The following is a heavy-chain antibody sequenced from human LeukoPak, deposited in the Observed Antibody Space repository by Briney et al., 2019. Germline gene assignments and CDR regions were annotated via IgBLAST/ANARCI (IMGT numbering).Heavy chain of an antibody. CDR3: ARDHPTVAGYQGGIDY. V-gene: IGHV4-59*01. CDR1: GGSISSYY. Sequence: SETLSLTCTVSGGSISSYYWSWIRQPPGKGLEWIGYIYYSGSTNYNPSLKSRVTISVDTSKNQFSLRLSSVTAADTAVYYRARDHPTVAGYQGGIDYWGQGTLVTVSS. J-gene: IGHJ4*02. D-gene: IGHD6-19*01. CDR2: IYYSGST.